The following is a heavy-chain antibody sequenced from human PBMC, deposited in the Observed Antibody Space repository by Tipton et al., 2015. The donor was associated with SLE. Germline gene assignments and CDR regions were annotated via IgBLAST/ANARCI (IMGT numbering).Heavy chain of an antibody. CDR2: ISGSGGST. CDR1: GFTFSSYA. J-gene: IGHJ4*02. CDR3: AKAYDSSGYYPRPFDY. V-gene: IGHV3-23*01. Sequence: SLRLSCAASGFTFSSYAMSWVRQAPGKGLEWVSAISGSGGSTYYADSVKGRFTISRDNSKNTLYLQMNSLRAEDTAVYYCAKAYDSSGYYPRPFDYWGQGTLVTVSS. D-gene: IGHD3-22*01.